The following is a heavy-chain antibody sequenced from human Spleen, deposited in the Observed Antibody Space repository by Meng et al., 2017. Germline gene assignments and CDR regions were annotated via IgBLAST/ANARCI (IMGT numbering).Heavy chain of an antibody. V-gene: IGHV1-18*01. CDR1: GYTFTSYG. CDR3: ARSLTVAGSARGYFDS. CDR2: ISAYNGNT. D-gene: IGHD6-19*01. Sequence: ASVKVSCKASGYTFTSYGISWVRQAHGQGLEWMGWISAYNGNTNYAQKLQGRVTITTDTSTSTAYMELSRLRSDDAAVYYSARSLTVAGSARGYFDSWGQGTLVTVSS. J-gene: IGHJ4*02.